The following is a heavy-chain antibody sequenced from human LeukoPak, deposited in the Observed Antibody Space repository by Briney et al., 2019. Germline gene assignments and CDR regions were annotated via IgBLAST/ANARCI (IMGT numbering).Heavy chain of an antibody. J-gene: IGHJ4*02. V-gene: IGHV3-21*01. D-gene: IGHD1/OR15-1a*01. CDR3: ARDQHAIGQQEDY. CDR1: GFTFSSYN. Sequence: GGSLRLSCAASGFTFSSYNMNWVRQAPGKGLEWVSSISSRSSYIYYADSVKGRFTISRDNAKNSLYLQTNSLRAGDTAVYYCARDQHAIGQQEDYWGQGTLVTVSS. CDR2: ISSRSSYI.